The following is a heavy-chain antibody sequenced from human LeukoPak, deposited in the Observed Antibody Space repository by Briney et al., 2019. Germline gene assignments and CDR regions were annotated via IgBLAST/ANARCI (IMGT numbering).Heavy chain of an antibody. Sequence: GASVKVSCKASGYAFTSYGINWIRQAPGQGLEWMGMIRKDGRTNYAQNFKGRVTMTTDIGTTTAYMELRSLRSDDTAVYYCAREVSHGHLIRSFDPWGQGTLVTVSS. CDR2: IRKDGRT. D-gene: IGHD3-3*02. CDR1: GYAFTSYG. CDR3: AREVSHGHLIRSFDP. V-gene: IGHV1-18*01. J-gene: IGHJ5*02.